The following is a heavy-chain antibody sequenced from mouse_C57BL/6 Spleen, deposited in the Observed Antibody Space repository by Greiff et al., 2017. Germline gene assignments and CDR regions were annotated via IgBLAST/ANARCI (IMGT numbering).Heavy chain of an antibody. CDR1: GYTFTSYD. J-gene: IGHJ4*01. CDR3: ARGFGGYGSSYYAMDY. Sequence: VQLQQSGPELVKPGASVKLSCKASGYTFTSYDINWVKQRPGQGLEWIGWIYPRDGSTKYNEKFKGKATLTVDTSSSTAYMERHSLTSEDSAVYFCARGFGGYGSSYYAMDYWGQGTSVTVSS. V-gene: IGHV1-85*01. D-gene: IGHD1-1*01. CDR2: IYPRDGST.